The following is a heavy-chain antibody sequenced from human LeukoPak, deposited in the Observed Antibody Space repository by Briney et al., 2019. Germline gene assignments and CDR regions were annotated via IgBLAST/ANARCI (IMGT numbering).Heavy chain of an antibody. D-gene: IGHD6-13*01. Sequence: GAPVKVSCKASGHTFTSYYMRWVRQAPGQGLEWMGIINPSGGSTSYAQKFQGRVTMTRDTSTSTVYMELSSRRSEDTAVYYCARDFNLAAAGTSEYYFDYWGQGTLVTVSS. V-gene: IGHV1-46*01. CDR3: ARDFNLAAAGTSEYYFDY. CDR1: GHTFTSYY. CDR2: INPSGGST. J-gene: IGHJ4*02.